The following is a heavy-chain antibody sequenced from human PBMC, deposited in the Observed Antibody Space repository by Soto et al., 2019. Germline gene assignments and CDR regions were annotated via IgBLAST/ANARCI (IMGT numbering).Heavy chain of an antibody. V-gene: IGHV3-23*01. CDR2: ISASGGST. J-gene: IGHJ4*02. D-gene: IGHD1-26*01. CDR3: AKGQDSGTYRFYFDY. Sequence: LRLSCAASGITLSSYAMSWVRQAPGKGPEWVSGISASGGSTSYADSVKGRFTISRDNSKNTLDLQMNSLRADDTAVYHCAKGQDSGTYRFYFDYWGRGALVTVSS. CDR1: GITLSSYA.